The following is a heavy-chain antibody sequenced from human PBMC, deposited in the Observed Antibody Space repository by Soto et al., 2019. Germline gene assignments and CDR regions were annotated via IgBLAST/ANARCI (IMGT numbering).Heavy chain of an antibody. D-gene: IGHD3-16*01. J-gene: IGHJ5*01. Sequence: PSETLSLTCTVSGGSMSSSNWWNWVRQTPGKGLEWIGEAHQSGRTNYNPSLKSRVTISVDTSKNRFSLSLSSVTAADTAVYYCTGAYYDIDGYILDSWGQGTSVPVSS. CDR3: TGAYYDIDGYILDS. CDR1: GGSMSSSNW. CDR2: AHQSGRT. V-gene: IGHV4-4*02.